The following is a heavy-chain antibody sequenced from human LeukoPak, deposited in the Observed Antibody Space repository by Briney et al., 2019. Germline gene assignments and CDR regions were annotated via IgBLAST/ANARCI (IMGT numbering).Heavy chain of an antibody. CDR1: GFTFISYG. D-gene: IGHD3-22*01. CDR2: IRYDGSNK. Sequence: PGGSLRLSCAASGFTFISYGMHWVRQAPGKGLEWVAFIRYDGSNKYYGDSVKGRFTISRDNSKNTLYLQMNSLRTEDTAVYYCAKEATYHYDSRGYYYSLGYYYMDVWGKGTTVTISS. J-gene: IGHJ6*03. CDR3: AKEATYHYDSRGYYYSLGYYYMDV. V-gene: IGHV3-30*02.